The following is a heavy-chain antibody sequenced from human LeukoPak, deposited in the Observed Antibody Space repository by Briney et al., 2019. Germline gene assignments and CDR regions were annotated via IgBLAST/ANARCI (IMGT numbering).Heavy chain of an antibody. CDR2: IYNDGST. CDR3: ARNILFAFDI. CDR1: GFTFSSYW. V-gene: IGHV3-53*01. J-gene: IGHJ3*02. D-gene: IGHD2/OR15-2a*01. Sequence: GGSLRLSCAASGFTFSSYWMHWVRQAPGKGLEWVSIIYNDGSTYYADSMKGRFTISRDNSKNTLYLQVNSLRAEDTAMYYCARNILFAFDIWGQGTMVTVSS.